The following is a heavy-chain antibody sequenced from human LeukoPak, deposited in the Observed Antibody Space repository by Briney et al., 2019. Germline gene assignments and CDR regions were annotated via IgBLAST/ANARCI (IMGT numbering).Heavy chain of an antibody. D-gene: IGHD1-1*01. CDR1: GYTLTSYG. Sequence: APVKVSCKASGYTLTSYGISWVRQAPGQGLEWMGWTSAHNDDTNYAETLQGRLTMTTDISTSTAYMELTSLRSDDTAVYYCARDWDSRNDYFDPWGQGTLVIVSS. J-gene: IGHJ4*02. CDR3: ARDWDSRNDYFDP. V-gene: IGHV1-18*01. CDR2: TSAHNDDT.